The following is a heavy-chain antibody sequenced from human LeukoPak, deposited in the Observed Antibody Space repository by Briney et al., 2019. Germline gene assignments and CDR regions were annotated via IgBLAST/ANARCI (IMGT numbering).Heavy chain of an antibody. Sequence: SQTLSPTCAISGASVSSYSAAWNWIRQSPSGGLEWLGRTYYRSKWYNDYAVSLKSRITINPGTSKNQFSLQLNSLTPEDAAVYYCARTSCSTGCDYGLYVWGQGTTVTVSS. CDR2: TYYRSKWYN. D-gene: IGHD2-2*01. V-gene: IGHV6-1*01. J-gene: IGHJ6*02. CDR1: GASVSSYSAA. CDR3: ARTSCSTGCDYGLYV.